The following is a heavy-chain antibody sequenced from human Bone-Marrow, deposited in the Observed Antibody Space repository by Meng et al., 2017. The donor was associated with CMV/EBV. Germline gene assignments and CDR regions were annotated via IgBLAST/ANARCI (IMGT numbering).Heavy chain of an antibody. D-gene: IGHD2-2*01. V-gene: IGHV1-18*01. CDR1: GYTFTSYG. Sequence: ASVKVSCKASGYTFTSYGISWVRQAPGQGLEWMGWISAYNGNTNYAQKLQGRVTMTTDTSTSTAYMELSSLRSEDTAVYYCAANPRVVPAAGEYYYGMDVWGQGTTVTVSS. J-gene: IGHJ6*02. CDR2: ISAYNGNT. CDR3: AANPRVVPAAGEYYYGMDV.